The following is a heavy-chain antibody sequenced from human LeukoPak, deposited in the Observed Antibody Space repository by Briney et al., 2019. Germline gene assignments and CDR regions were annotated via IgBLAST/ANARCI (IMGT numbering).Heavy chain of an antibody. CDR3: ARDFRFAFDN. D-gene: IGHD3-10*01. CDR1: GFLFNDYS. CDR2: IGIDSGNT. Sequence: GGSLRLSCSASGFLFNDYSMNWVRQAPGKGLEWISYIGIDSGNTHYADSVRGRFVISADRATNSVYLHMTRLRVDDTAAYYCARDFRFAFDNWGQGTLVTVSS. J-gene: IGHJ4*02. V-gene: IGHV3-48*01.